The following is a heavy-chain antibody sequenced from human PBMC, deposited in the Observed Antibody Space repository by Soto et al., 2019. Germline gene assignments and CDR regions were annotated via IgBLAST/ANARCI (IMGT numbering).Heavy chain of an antibody. Sequence: GGSLRLSCAASGFTFSNAWMNWVRQAPGKGLEWVGRIKSKTDGGTTDYAAPVKGRFTISRDDSKNTLYLQMNSLKTEDTAVYYCTTIPFSDSSSWYAFFGQDYYYYYGMDVWGQGTTVTVSS. D-gene: IGHD6-13*01. CDR1: GFTFSNAW. CDR3: TTIPFSDSSSWYAFFGQDYYYYYGMDV. CDR2: IKSKTDGGTT. J-gene: IGHJ6*02. V-gene: IGHV3-15*07.